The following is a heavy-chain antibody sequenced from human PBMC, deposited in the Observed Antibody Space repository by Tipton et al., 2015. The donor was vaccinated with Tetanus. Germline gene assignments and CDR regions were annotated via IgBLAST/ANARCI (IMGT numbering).Heavy chain of an antibody. D-gene: IGHD1-26*01. V-gene: IGHV4-59*01. CDR3: ARDHRLSASYAGWFDP. CDR1: GGSISSYF. CDR2: IDYSGRT. Sequence: TLSLTCTVSGGSISSYFWTWIRQPPGKGLEWIGYIDYSGRTDYNPSLKNRVNISLDTSTTQFSLRLNSVTAADTAIYYCARDHRLSASYAGWFDPWGQGTLVTVSS. J-gene: IGHJ5*02.